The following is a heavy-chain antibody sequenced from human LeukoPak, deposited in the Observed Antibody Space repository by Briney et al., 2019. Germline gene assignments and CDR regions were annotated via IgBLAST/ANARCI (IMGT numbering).Heavy chain of an antibody. J-gene: IGHJ4*02. V-gene: IGHV4-38-2*01. CDR2: IFHSGST. CDR3: ASPRGTYIDY. D-gene: IGHD3-16*01. Sequence: PSETLSLTCAVSGYFISTGYFWGWIRQSPGKGLEWIGSIFHSGSTSYNPSLKSRVTLSVDTSKNEFSMTLTSVTAADTAIYYCASPRGTYIDYWGQGTLITVSS. CDR1: GYFISTGYF.